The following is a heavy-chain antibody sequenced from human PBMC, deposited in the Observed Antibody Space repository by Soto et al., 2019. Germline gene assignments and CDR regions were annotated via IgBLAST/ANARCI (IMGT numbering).Heavy chain of an antibody. V-gene: IGHV3-30*18. CDR3: AKARDHYASGSPGCLDS. Sequence: PGVSLRLSCAASGFRFSRYGMHWVRRAPGKGLEWVALISYDGSKHFYADAVKGLLTISRDNDKDMVHLQMNSLRREDTALYYCAKARDHYASGSPGCLDSWGQGTLVTVSS. D-gene: IGHD3-10*01. J-gene: IGHJ5*01. CDR2: ISYDGSKH. CDR1: GFRFSRYG.